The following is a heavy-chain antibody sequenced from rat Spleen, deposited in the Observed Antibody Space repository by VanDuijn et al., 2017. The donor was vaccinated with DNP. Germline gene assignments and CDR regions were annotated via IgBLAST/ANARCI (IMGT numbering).Heavy chain of an antibody. J-gene: IGHJ2*01. CDR2: ISYDGSST. CDR1: GFTFSNYD. D-gene: IGHD5-1*01. V-gene: IGHV5-25*01. CDR3: TRQLGLDY. Sequence: EVQLVESGGGLVQPGRSMKLSCAASGFTFSNYDMAWVRQAPTKGLEWVASISYDGSSTYYRDSVKGRFTISRDNARSTLYLQMDSLRSEDTATYYCTRQLGLDYWGQGVMVTVSS.